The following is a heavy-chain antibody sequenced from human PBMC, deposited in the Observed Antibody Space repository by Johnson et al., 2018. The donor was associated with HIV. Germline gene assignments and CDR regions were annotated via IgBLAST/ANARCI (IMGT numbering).Heavy chain of an antibody. CDR3: ARDRRARLPLYAFDI. J-gene: IGHJ3*02. CDR1: GFTFSSYG. CDR2: ISYDGGNK. V-gene: IGHV3-30*03. D-gene: IGHD6-6*01. Sequence: QMQLVESGGGLVKPGGSLRLSCAASGFTFSSYGMHCVRQAPGKGLEWVAVISYDGGNKYYADSVTGRFTISRDNSKNTLYLQMNSLRAEDTAVYYCARDRRARLPLYAFDIWGQGTMVTVSS.